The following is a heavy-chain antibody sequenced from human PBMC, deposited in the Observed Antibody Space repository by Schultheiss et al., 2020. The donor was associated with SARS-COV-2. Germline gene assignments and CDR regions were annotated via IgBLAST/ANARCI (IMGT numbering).Heavy chain of an antibody. Sequence: GGSLRLSCAASGFTFSSYWMHWVRQAPGKGLVWVSRINSDGSSTSYADSVKGRFTISRDNSKNTLYLQMNSLRAEDTAVYYCATEAGAYGMDVWGQGTTVTVSS. CDR2: INSDGSST. D-gene: IGHD3-10*01. CDR3: ATEAGAYGMDV. J-gene: IGHJ6*02. CDR1: GFTFSSYW. V-gene: IGHV3-74*01.